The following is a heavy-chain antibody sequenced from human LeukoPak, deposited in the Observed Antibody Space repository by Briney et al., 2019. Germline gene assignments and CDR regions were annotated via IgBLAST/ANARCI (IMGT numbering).Heavy chain of an antibody. V-gene: IGHV3-15*07. D-gene: IGHD3-16*01. CDR2: VKNRGDGRTT. J-gene: IGHJ4*02. Sequence: GGSLRLSCVVSTFTKAWMNWVRQAPGKGLEWVGRVKNRGDGRTTDYAAPVKGRFIISRDDSRKTVYLQMNSLKTEDTAVYFCTTEYFGGFEYWGQGTLVTVSS. CDR3: TTEYFGGFEY. CDR1: TFTKAW.